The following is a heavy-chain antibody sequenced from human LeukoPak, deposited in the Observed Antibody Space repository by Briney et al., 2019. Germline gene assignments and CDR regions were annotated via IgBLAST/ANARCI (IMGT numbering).Heavy chain of an antibody. CDR1: GGSVSSGSYY. Sequence: PSETLSLTCTVSGGSVSSGSYYWSWIRQPPGKGLEWIGYIYYSGSTNYNPSLKSRVTISVDTSKNQFSLKLSFVTAADTAVYYCARDRPSGYSSGWCGSYWYFDLWGRGSLVTVSS. J-gene: IGHJ2*01. V-gene: IGHV4-61*01. CDR3: ARDRPSGYSSGWCGSYWYFDL. D-gene: IGHD6-19*01. CDR2: IYYSGST.